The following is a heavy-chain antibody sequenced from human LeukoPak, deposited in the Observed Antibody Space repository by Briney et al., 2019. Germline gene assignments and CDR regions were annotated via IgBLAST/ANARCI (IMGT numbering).Heavy chain of an antibody. Sequence: TGGSLRLSCAASGFTFSRYTMTWVRQAPGKGLEWVSSITSISSYIYYAESVKGRFTISRDNAKNSLYLQLNSLRAEDTAVYYCAKEHSPYCSGDACYDYFDYWGQGILITVSS. J-gene: IGHJ4*02. D-gene: IGHD2-15*01. CDR3: AKEHSPYCSGDACYDYFDY. CDR2: ITSISSYI. CDR1: GFTFSRYT. V-gene: IGHV3-21*01.